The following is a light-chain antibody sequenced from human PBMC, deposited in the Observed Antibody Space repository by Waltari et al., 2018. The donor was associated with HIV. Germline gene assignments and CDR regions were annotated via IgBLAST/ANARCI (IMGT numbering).Light chain of an antibody. CDR2: WAS. Sequence: DIVMTQSPDSLAVSLGERATIRCKSSQSLLYSSDNKNYFAWYQQKPGQPPNLLIYWASTRESGVPDRFSGSGSGTDFNLTINNLQAEDVAVYYCQQYFRAPLTFGGGTRVEIK. V-gene: IGKV4-1*01. CDR1: QSLLYSSDNKNY. J-gene: IGKJ4*01. CDR3: QQYFRAPLT.